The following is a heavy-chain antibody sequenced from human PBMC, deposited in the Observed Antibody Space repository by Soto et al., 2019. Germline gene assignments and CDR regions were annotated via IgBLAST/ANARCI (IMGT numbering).Heavy chain of an antibody. D-gene: IGHD2-8*01. CDR2: IDPSDSYT. CDR1: GYSFTSYW. V-gene: IGHV5-10-1*01. J-gene: IGHJ6*02. Sequence: GEARKISCKGSGYSFTSYWISWVRQMPGKGLEWMGRIDPSDSYTNYSPSFQGHVTISADKSISTAYLQWSSLKASDTAMYYCARWLYSGMDVWGQGTRVTVSS. CDR3: ARWLYSGMDV.